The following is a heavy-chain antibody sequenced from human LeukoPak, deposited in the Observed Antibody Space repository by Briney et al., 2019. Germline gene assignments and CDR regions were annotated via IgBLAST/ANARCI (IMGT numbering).Heavy chain of an antibody. CDR2: ISYDGSNK. Sequence: PGRSLRLSCAASGFTFSSYAMHWVRQAPGKGLEWVAVISYDGSNKYYADSVNGRFTIFRDNSKNTPYLQMNSMRADDTAVYYCAREVGAGNQLDGLWDYYYYYGMDVWGQGTTVTVSS. CDR1: GFTFSSYA. D-gene: IGHD6-19*01. CDR3: AREVGAGNQLDGLWDYYYYYGMDV. J-gene: IGHJ6*02. V-gene: IGHV3-30-3*01.